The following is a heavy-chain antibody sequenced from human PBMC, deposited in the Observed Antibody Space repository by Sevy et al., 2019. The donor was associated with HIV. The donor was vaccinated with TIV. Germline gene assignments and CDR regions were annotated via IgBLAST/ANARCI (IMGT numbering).Heavy chain of an antibody. V-gene: IGHV3-15*01. CDR3: TTFRGPKDYFDY. CDR2: IKSKSDGGTT. Sequence: GGSLRLSCAASGFTFSNAWMSWVRQAPGKGLEWVGRIKSKSDGGTTDYAAPVKGRFTISRDDSKNTLYLQMNSLKTEDTAVYYCTTFRGPKDYFDYWGQGTLVTVSS. J-gene: IGHJ4*02. D-gene: IGHD3-10*01. CDR1: GFTFSNAW.